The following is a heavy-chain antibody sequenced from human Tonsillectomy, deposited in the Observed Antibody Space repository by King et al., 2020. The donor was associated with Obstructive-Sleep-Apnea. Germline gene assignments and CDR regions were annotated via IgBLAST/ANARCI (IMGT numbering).Heavy chain of an antibody. CDR3: AREVGAYYFDY. J-gene: IGHJ4*02. Sequence: VQLVESGGGLVQPGGSLRLSCAASGFTFSSYAMHWVRQAPGKGLEYVSAISSNGGSTYYANSVKGRFTISRDNSKNTLYLQMGSLRAEDMAVYYCAREVGAYYFDYWGQGTLVTVSS. CDR1: GFTFSSYA. V-gene: IGHV3-64*01. CDR2: ISSNGGST. D-gene: IGHD1-26*01.